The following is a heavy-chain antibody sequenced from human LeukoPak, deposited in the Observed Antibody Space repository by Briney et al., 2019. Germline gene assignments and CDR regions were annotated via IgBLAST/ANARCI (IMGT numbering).Heavy chain of an antibody. Sequence: KPSETLSLTCAVYGGSFSGYYWSWIRQPPGKGLEWIGEINHSGSTNYNPSLKSRVTISVDTSKNQFSLKLSSVTAADTAVYYCARDEGYWGQGTLVTVSS. J-gene: IGHJ4*02. CDR2: INHSGST. CDR3: ARDEGY. V-gene: IGHV4-34*01. CDR1: GGSFSGYY.